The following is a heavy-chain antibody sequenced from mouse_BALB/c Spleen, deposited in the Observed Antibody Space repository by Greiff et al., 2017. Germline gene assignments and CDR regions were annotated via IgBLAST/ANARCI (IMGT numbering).Heavy chain of an antibody. CDR1: GYAFTNYL. J-gene: IGHJ2*01. CDR2: INPGSGGT. D-gene: IGHD3-1*01. Sequence: QVQLQQSGAELVRPGTLVKVSCKASGYAFTNYLIEWVKQRPGQGLEWIGVINPGSGGTNYNEKFKGKATLTADKSSSTAYMQLSSLTSDDSAVYFCARSRDKDFDYWGQAPLSQSPQ. CDR3: ARSRDKDFDY. V-gene: IGHV1-54*01.